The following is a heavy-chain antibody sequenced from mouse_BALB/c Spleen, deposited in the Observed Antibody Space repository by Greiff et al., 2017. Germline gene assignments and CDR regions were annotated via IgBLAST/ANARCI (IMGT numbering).Heavy chain of an antibody. CDR2: INPSTGYT. CDR3: ATRRCAY. V-gene: IGHV1-7*01. J-gene: IGHJ3*01. Sequence: VQLQQSGAELAKPGASVKMSCKASGYTFTSYWMHWVKQRPGQGLEWIGYINPSTGYTEYNQKFKDKATLTADKSSSTAYMQLSSLTSEDSAVYYCATRRCAYWGQGTLVTVSA. CDR1: GYTFTSYW.